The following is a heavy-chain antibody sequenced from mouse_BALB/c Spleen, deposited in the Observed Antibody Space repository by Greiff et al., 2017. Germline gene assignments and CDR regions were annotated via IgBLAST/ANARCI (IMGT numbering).Heavy chain of an antibody. J-gene: IGHJ2*01. V-gene: IGHV1-4*02. CDR3: ARGGLRPYYFDY. CDR2: INPSSGYT. D-gene: IGHD2-4*01. Sequence: VQLQQSAAELARPGASVKMSCKASGYTFTSYTMHWVKQRPGQGLEWIGYINPSSGYTEYNQKFKDKTTLTADKSSSTAYMQLSSLTSEDSAVYYCARGGLRPYYFDYWGAPLSQSPQ. CDR1: GYTFTSYT.